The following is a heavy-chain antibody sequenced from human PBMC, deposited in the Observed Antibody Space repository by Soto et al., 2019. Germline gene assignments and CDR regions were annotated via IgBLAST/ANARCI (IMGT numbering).Heavy chain of an antibody. D-gene: IGHD5-18*01. CDR2: IYPGDSDT. V-gene: IGHV5-51*01. CDR3: ARQGASYGLYYYYGMDV. Sequence: GEALEDSCKGSGYSFTSYWVGWVPQMPGKSLEWMGIIYPGDSDTRYSPSFQGQVTISADKSISTAYLQWSSLKASDTAMYYCARQGASYGLYYYYGMDVWGQGTTVTVSS. J-gene: IGHJ6*02. CDR1: GYSFTSYW.